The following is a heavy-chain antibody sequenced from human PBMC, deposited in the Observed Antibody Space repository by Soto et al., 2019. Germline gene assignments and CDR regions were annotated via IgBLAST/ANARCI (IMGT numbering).Heavy chain of an antibody. CDR2: IYTSGAT. CDR1: GSTFSSFD. J-gene: IGHJ4*02. D-gene: IGHD1-1*01. CDR3: ARGGIQLSYAFDY. V-gene: IGHV4-4*07. Sequence: PLGTLSLTCSVSGSTFSSFDLSWIRQSPGKGLEWIERIYTSGATSYNTSLKSRVTMSVDTSQTKMSLSVRSVTAADTAVYFCARGGIQLSYAFDYWGQGILVTVSS.